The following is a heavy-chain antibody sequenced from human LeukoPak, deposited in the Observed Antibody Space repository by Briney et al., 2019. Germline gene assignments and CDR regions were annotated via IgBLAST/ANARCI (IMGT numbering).Heavy chain of an antibody. Sequence: SETLSLTCAVSGGSLSSGGYSWSWIRQPPGKGLEWIGYIYHSGSTYYNPSLKSRVTISVDTSKNQFSLKLSSVTAADTAVYYCATIPGMTTVTRYWFDPWGQGTLVTVSS. D-gene: IGHD4-17*01. CDR2: IYHSGST. CDR3: ATIPGMTTVTRYWFDP. V-gene: IGHV4-30-2*01. CDR1: GGSLSSGGYS. J-gene: IGHJ5*02.